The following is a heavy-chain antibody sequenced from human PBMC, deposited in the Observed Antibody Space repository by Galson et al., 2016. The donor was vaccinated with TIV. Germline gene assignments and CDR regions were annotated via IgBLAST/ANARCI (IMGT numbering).Heavy chain of an antibody. CDR3: ARDVRGTWANMDQ. Sequence: SVKVSCKASGYTFTNYGISWVRQAPGQGLEWMGWIGTYNGDRRYAQKFQDRVTMTTDTSTSTAYLEVRSLRFDDTAVYYCARDVRGTWANMDQWGQGTLVTVSS. D-gene: IGHD1-26*01. J-gene: IGHJ4*02. CDR1: GYTFTNYG. V-gene: IGHV1-18*01. CDR2: IGTYNGDR.